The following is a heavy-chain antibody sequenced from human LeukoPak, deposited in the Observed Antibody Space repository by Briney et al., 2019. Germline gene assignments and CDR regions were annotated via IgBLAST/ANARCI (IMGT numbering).Heavy chain of an antibody. CDR1: GFTFSSYG. D-gene: IGHD3-10*01. V-gene: IGHV3-23*01. CDR3: AKEGKLWFGELLYHYYYMDV. CDR2: ISGSGGST. Sequence: HSGGSLRLSCAASGFTFSSYGMSWVRQAPGKGLEWVSAISGSGGSTYYADSVKGRFTISRDNSKNTLYLQMNSLRAEDTAVYYCAKEGKLWFGELLYHYYYMDVWGKGTTVTISS. J-gene: IGHJ6*03.